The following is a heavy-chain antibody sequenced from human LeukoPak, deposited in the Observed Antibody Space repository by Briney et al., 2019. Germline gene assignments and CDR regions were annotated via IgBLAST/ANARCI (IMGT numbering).Heavy chain of an antibody. CDR2: IISILGIE. CDR1: VGIFSIYT. D-gene: IGHD3-3*01. J-gene: IGHJ4*02. Sequence: SVNLFCEACVGIFSIYTISWVRQARGQGLEWMGRIISILGIENYAQKFQGRVTMTEDKSTSTAYMELSSLRSEDTAVYYCAGTIFGGIFPTPFDYWGQGTLVTVSS. V-gene: IGHV1-69*02. CDR3: AGTIFGGIFPTPFDY.